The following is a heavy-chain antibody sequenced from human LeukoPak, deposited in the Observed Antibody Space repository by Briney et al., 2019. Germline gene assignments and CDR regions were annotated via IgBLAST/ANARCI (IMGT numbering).Heavy chain of an antibody. V-gene: IGHV4-59*08. Sequence: PSETLSLTCTVSGGSISSYYWSWIRQPPGKGLEWIGYIYYSGSTNYNPSLKSRVTISVDTSKNQFSLKLSSVTAADTAVYYCARQPLPDILTGYNWFDPWGQGTLVTVSS. D-gene: IGHD3-9*01. CDR3: ARQPLPDILTGYNWFDP. CDR2: IYYSGST. J-gene: IGHJ5*02. CDR1: GGSISSYY.